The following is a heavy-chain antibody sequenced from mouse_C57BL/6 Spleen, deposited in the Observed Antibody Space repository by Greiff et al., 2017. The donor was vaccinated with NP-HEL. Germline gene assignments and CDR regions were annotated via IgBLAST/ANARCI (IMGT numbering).Heavy chain of an antibody. CDR2: ISSGSSTI. CDR3: ARVYYYGSSYSFAY. D-gene: IGHD1-1*01. J-gene: IGHJ3*01. V-gene: IGHV5-17*01. Sequence: EVMLVESGGGLVKPGGSLKLSCAASGFTFSDYGMHWVRQAPEKGLEWVAYISSGSSTIYYADTVKGRFTISRDNAKNTLFLQMTSLRSEDTAMYYCARVYYYGSSYSFAYWGQGTLVTVSA. CDR1: GFTFSDYG.